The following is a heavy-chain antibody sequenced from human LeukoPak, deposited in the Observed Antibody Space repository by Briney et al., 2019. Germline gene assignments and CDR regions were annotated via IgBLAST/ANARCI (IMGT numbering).Heavy chain of an antibody. CDR3: AVLTTVTTHDFDY. J-gene: IGHJ4*02. V-gene: IGHV1-2*02. CDR1: GYTFTGYY. Sequence: ASVKVSCKASGYTFTGYYMHWVRQAPGQGLEWMGWINPNSGGTNYAQKFQGRVTMTRDTSISTAYMELSGLRSDDTAVYYCAVLTTVTTHDFDYWGQGTLVTVSS. CDR2: INPNSGGT. D-gene: IGHD4-17*01.